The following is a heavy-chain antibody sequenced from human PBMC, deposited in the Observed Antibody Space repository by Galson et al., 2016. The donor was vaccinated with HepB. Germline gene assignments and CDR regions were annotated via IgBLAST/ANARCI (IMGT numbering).Heavy chain of an antibody. J-gene: IGHJ5*02. CDR2: IDAGGSN. V-gene: IGHV4-34*01. CDR1: GGSVVGYY. Sequence: ETLSLTCTVDGGSVVGYYWTWIRQSPGKRLEWIGEIDAGGSNTYNPSVKGRVTISLDRSTTSISLKLTSVTAADTGLYFCARGRAGFQVPPAPWGRGTLVTVTS. CDR3: ARGRAGFQVPPAP.